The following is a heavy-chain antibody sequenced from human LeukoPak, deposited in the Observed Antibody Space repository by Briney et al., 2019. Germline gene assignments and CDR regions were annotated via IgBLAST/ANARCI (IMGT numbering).Heavy chain of an antibody. Sequence: GGSLRLSCSASGFTFMSSTMHWVRQAPGKGLEYVSAISGNGGRTYYADSVKGRFTISRDNSNNMVYLQMSSLRAEDTAVYYFMPLQSIILVQGLHVAYWGQGTRVTVSS. CDR1: GFTFMSST. D-gene: IGHD4-11*01. J-gene: IGHJ4*02. V-gene: IGHV3-64D*06. CDR3: MPLQSIILVQGLHVAY. CDR2: ISGNGGRT.